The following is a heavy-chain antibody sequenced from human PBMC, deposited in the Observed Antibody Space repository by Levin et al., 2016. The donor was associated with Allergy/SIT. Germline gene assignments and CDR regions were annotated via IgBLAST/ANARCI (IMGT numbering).Heavy chain of an antibody. V-gene: IGHV4-39*01. J-gene: IGHJ6*02. CDR1: GGSISSSSYY. Sequence: SETLSLTCTVSGGSISSSSYYWGWIRQPPGKGLEWIGSIYYSGSTYYNPSLKSRVTISVDTSKNQFSLKLSSVTAADTAVYYCARRIAVAKVGHYYYGMDVWGQGTTVTVSS. CDR3: ARRIAVAKVGHYYYGMDV. CDR2: IYYSGST. D-gene: IGHD6-19*01.